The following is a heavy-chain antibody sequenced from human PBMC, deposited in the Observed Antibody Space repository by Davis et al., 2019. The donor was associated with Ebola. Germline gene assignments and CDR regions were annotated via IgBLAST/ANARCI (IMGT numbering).Heavy chain of an antibody. Sequence: AASVKVSCKASGYTFTTYYMHWVRQAPGQGLEWMGIINPSGGVTNYAQKFQGRVTMTRDMSTSTAYMELSSLRSEDTAVYYCAAKASSGWSYGMDVWGQGTTVTVSS. CDR3: AAKASSGWSYGMDV. D-gene: IGHD6-19*01. CDR1: GYTFTTYY. J-gene: IGHJ6*02. V-gene: IGHV1-46*01. CDR2: INPSGGVT.